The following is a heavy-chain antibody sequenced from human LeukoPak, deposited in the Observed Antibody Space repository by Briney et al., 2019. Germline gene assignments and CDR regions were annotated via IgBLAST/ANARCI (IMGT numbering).Heavy chain of an antibody. V-gene: IGHV4-59*01. D-gene: IGHD3-10*01. Sequence: SETLSLTCTVSGGSISSYYWSWIRQPPGKGLEWIGYIYYCGSTNYNPSLKSRVTISVDTSKNQFSLKLSSVTAADTAVYYCARSPLWFGVPYGMDVWGQGTTVTVSS. J-gene: IGHJ6*02. CDR3: ARSPLWFGVPYGMDV. CDR1: GGSISSYY. CDR2: IYYCGST.